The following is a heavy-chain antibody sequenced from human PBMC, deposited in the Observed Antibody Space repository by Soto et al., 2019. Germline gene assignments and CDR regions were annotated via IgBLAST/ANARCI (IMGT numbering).Heavy chain of an antibody. CDR1: GGSISSGDYY. Sequence: PSETLSLTCTVSGGSISSGDYYWSWIRQPPGKGLEWIGYIYYSGSTHYNPSLKSRVTISVDTSKNQFSLKLSSVTAADTAVYYCARGGIVATINAGNYYYGMDVWGQGTKVTVSS. CDR2: IYYSGST. J-gene: IGHJ6*02. D-gene: IGHD5-12*01. CDR3: ARGGIVATINAGNYYYGMDV. V-gene: IGHV4-30-4*01.